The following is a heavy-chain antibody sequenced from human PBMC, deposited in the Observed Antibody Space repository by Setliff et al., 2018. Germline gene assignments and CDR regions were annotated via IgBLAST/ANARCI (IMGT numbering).Heavy chain of an antibody. CDR2: IKKDGSEK. CDR3: AKDFRDLGYSDY. CDR1: GFSFSNYW. V-gene: IGHV3-7*03. J-gene: IGHJ4*02. Sequence: GGSLRLSCAASGFSFSNYWMSWVRQAPGKGLEWVANIKKDGSEKYHVDSVKGRFTISRDNAKNSLFLQMNSLRLEDTAVYYCAKDFRDLGYSDYWGQGTLVTVSS.